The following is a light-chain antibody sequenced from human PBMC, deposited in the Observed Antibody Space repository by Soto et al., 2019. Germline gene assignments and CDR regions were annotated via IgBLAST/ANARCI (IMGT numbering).Light chain of an antibody. CDR1: QTISNL. CDR3: QQYKSYPLT. Sequence: DIQMTQSPSTLSASVGDRVTITCRASQTISNLLAWYQQKPGRAPTLLIYKASTLKSGVPSRFSGSGSGTEFSLTISNLQPDDFATYYCQQYKSYPLTFGQGTRLEIK. J-gene: IGKJ5*01. CDR2: KAS. V-gene: IGKV1-5*03.